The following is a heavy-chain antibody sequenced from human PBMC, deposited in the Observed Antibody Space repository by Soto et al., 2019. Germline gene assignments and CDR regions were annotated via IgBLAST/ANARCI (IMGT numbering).Heavy chain of an antibody. Sequence: QVQLVQSGAEVKKPGASVEVSCKASGYTFTSYDINWVRQATGQGLEWMGWMNPNSGNTGYAQKFQGRVTMTRNTSISTAYMELSSLRSEDTAVYYCARAPYYDILTGYYLRGAFDIWGQGTMVTVSS. CDR2: MNPNSGNT. V-gene: IGHV1-8*01. CDR3: ARAPYYDILTGYYLRGAFDI. D-gene: IGHD3-9*01. CDR1: GYTFTSYD. J-gene: IGHJ3*02.